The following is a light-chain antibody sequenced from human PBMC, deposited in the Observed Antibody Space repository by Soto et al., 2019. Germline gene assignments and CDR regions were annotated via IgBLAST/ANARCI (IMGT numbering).Light chain of an antibody. CDR2: EVT. J-gene: IGLJ2*01. CDR3: RSYAGINNVI. CDR1: SSDVGAYDV. Sequence: QSVLTQPPSASGSPGQSVTISCTGTSSDVGAYDVVSWYHQQSGKAPKLLIFEVTKRPSGVPDRFSGSKSGNTSSLTVSGLQDDDEGDYYCRSYAGINNVIFGAGTKLTVL. V-gene: IGLV2-8*01.